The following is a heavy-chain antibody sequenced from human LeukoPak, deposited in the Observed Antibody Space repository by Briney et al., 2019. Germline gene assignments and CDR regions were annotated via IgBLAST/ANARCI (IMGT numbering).Heavy chain of an antibody. J-gene: IGHJ4*02. D-gene: IGHD2-15*01. V-gene: IGHV3-23*01. CDR3: AKDWSRNRLVATSYDY. CDR2: ITGSGGSS. CDR1: GFTFSNYA. Sequence: GGSLRLSCAASGFTFSNYAMSWVRQAPGKGLEWVSAITGSGGSSYYADSVEGRFAISRDNSKNTLYLQMNSLRAEDTAVYYCAKDWSRNRLVATSYDYWGQGTLVTVSS.